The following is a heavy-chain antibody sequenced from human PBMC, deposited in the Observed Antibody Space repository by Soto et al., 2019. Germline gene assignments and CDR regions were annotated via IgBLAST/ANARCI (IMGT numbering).Heavy chain of an antibody. CDR3: AKQGDYDFWSSSNNWLDP. CDR2: IKQDGSGT. D-gene: IGHD3-3*01. J-gene: IGHJ5*02. V-gene: IGHV3-7*03. CDR1: GFTFSSYW. Sequence: GGSLRLSCVASGFTFSSYWMSWVRQAPGKGLEWLANIKQDGSGTNYVDSVKGRFTISRDNSKNTVYLQMNSLRVEDTAVYYCAKQGDYDFWSSSNNWLDPWGPGTLVTVSS.